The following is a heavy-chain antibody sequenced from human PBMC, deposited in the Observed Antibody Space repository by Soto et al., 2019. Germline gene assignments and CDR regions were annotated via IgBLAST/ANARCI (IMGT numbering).Heavy chain of an antibody. CDR1: GGSFSGYY. CDR2: INHSGST. CDR3: ARAVAEDY. V-gene: IGHV4-34*01. J-gene: IGHJ4*02. Sequence: SETLSLTCAVYGGSFSGYYWSWIRQPPGKGLEWIGEINHSGSTNYNPPLKSRVTISVDTSKNQFSLKLSSVTAADTAVYYCARAVAEDYWGQGTLVTVSS. D-gene: IGHD6-19*01.